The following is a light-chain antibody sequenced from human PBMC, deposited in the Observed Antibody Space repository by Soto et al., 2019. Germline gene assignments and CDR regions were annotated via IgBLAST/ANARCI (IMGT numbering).Light chain of an antibody. Sequence: EIVLTQSPGTLSLSPGERATLSCRASQSVSSSYLAWYQHKPGQAPRLLIYGASSRDTGIPDRFSGSGSATDFTLTISRLEPEDFAVFYCQQYGGSPLTFGHGTRVEIK. CDR2: GAS. J-gene: IGKJ5*01. CDR3: QQYGGSPLT. CDR1: QSVSSSY. V-gene: IGKV3-20*01.